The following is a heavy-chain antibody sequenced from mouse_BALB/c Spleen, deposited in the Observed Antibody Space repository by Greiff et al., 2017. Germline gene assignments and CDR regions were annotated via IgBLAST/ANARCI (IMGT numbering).Heavy chain of an antibody. J-gene: IGHJ1*01. V-gene: IGHV1-31*01. CDR1: GYSFTGYY. D-gene: IGHD1-1*01. Sequence: VQLQQSGPELVKPGASVKISCKASGYSFTGYYMHWVKQSHVKSLEWIGRINPYNGATSYNQNFKDKASLTVDKSSSTAYMELHSLTSEDSAVYYCARPPRGSSHWYFDVWGAGTTVTVSS. CDR2: INPYNGAT. CDR3: ARPPRGSSHWYFDV.